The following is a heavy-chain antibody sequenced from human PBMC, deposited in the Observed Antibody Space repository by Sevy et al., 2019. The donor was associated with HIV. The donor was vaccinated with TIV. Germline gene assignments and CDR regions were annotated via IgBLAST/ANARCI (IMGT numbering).Heavy chain of an antibody. CDR2: IRSEVYGGTT. Sequence: GGSLRLSCTASGFTFGEYSMSWFRQAPGKGLEWVSFIRSEVYGGTTEYAAFVKGRFTISTDDSKSIAYLQMSSLKTEYTAVYYCTRGRRVYADYGVDYWGQGTLVTVSS. CDR3: TRGRRVYADYGVDY. D-gene: IGHD4-17*01. V-gene: IGHV3-49*03. CDR1: GFTFGEYS. J-gene: IGHJ4*02.